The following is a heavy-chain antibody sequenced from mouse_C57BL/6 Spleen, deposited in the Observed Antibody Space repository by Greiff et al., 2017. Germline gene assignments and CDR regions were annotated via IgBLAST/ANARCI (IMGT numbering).Heavy chain of an antibody. J-gene: IGHJ4*01. CDR1: GFSLTSYG. D-gene: IGHD2-1*01. CDR2: IWSDGST. Sequence: VQVVESGPGLVAPSQSLSITCTVSGFSLTSYGVHWVRQPPGKGLEWLVVIWSDGSTTYNSALKSRLSISKDNSKSQVFLKMNSLQTDDTAMYYCARHEGNPFYAMDYWGQGTSVTVSS. V-gene: IGHV2-6-1*01. CDR3: ARHEGNPFYAMDY.